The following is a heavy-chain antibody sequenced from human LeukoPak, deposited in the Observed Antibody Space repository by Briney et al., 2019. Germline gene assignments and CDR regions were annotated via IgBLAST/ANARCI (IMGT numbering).Heavy chain of an antibody. J-gene: IGHJ6*03. D-gene: IGHD5-18*01. CDR3: ARYSYDRATTGGGMDV. CDR1: GFTFSSYS. Sequence: GGSLRLSCAASGFTFSSYSMNWVRQAPGKGLEWVSSISSSSSYIYYADSVKGRFTISRDNAKNTLYLQMNSLRAEDTAVYYCARYSYDRATTGGGMDVWGKGTTVTVSS. CDR2: ISSSSSYI. V-gene: IGHV3-21*01.